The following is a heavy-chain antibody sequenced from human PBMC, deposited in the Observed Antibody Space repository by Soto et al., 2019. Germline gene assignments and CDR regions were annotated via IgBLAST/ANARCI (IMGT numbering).Heavy chain of an antibody. CDR3: ARAGDTMVRGVIIMNYCVMDV. J-gene: IGHJ6*02. CDR1: GYSISSGYY. V-gene: IGHV4-38-2*01. Sequence: PSETLSLTCAVSGYSISSGYYWGCIRQPPGKRLEWIGNVHHSGVTSYNPPLKSRVTISRNTSKNQYSLNLSSVTAADTAVYYCARAGDTMVRGVIIMNYCVMDVWGQGTPVTVSS. D-gene: IGHD3-10*01. CDR2: VHHSGVT.